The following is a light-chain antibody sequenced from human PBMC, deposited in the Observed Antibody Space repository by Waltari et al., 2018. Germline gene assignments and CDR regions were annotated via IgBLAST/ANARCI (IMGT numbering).Light chain of an antibody. Sequence: QSALTQPASVSGSPGQSITISCPGPSSDVGGYNYASWYQQHPGKAPKLMIYEVSNRPSGVSNRFSGSKSGNTASLTISGLQAEDEADYYCSSYTSSSTPVVFGGGTKLTVL. V-gene: IGLV2-14*01. CDR2: EVS. J-gene: IGLJ2*01. CDR3: SSYTSSSTPVV. CDR1: SSDVGGYNY.